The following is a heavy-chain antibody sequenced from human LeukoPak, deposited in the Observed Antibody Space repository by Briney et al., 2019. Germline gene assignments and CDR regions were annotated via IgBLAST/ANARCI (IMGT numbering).Heavy chain of an antibody. J-gene: IGHJ6*02. Sequence: SETLSLTCTVSGGSISSYYWSWIRQPPGKGLEWIGYIYYSGSTYYNPSLKSRVTISVDTSKNQFSLKLSSVTAADTAVYYCARDLLSGYDPGYYYYGMDVWGQGTTVTVSS. CDR2: IYYSGST. V-gene: IGHV4-59*06. CDR3: ARDLLSGYDPGYYYYGMDV. D-gene: IGHD5-12*01. CDR1: GGSISSYY.